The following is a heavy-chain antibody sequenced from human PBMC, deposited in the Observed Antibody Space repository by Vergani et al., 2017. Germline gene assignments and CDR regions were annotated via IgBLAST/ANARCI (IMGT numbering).Heavy chain of an antibody. CDR1: GYTFTGYY. CDR2: INPNSGGT. CDR3: ARPNIVVVPAADLRGNWFDP. Sequence: VQLLESGGGLVQPGASVKVSCKASGYTFTGYYMHWVRQAPGQGLEWMGWINPNSGGTNYAQKFQGRVTMTRDTSISTAYMELSRLRSDDTAVYYCARPNIVVVPAADLRGNWFDPWGQGTLVTVSS. V-gene: IGHV1-2*02. D-gene: IGHD2-2*01. J-gene: IGHJ5*02.